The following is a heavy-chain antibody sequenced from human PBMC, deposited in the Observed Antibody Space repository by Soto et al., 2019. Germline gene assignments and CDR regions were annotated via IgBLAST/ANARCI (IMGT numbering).Heavy chain of an antibody. V-gene: IGHV1-69*13. CDR1: GGTFSSYA. D-gene: IGHD6-13*01. Sequence: SVKVSCKASGGTFSSYAISWVRQAPGQGLEWMGGIIPIFGTANYAQKFQGRVTITADESTSTAYMELSSLRSEDTAVYYCARGRIKQDSSNWYPYYYGMDVWGQGTTVTVSS. J-gene: IGHJ6*02. CDR2: IIPIFGTA. CDR3: ARGRIKQDSSNWYPYYYGMDV.